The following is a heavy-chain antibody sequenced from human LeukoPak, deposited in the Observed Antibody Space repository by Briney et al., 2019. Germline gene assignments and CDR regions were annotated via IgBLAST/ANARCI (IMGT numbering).Heavy chain of an antibody. J-gene: IGHJ4*02. Sequence: ASVKVSCKASGYTFTGYYMHWVRQAPGQGLEWMGRIIPIFGTANYAQKFQGRVTITTDESTSTAYMELSSLRSEDTAVYYCARGPYGDYEPFGFDYWGQGTLVTVSS. CDR3: ARGPYGDYEPFGFDY. V-gene: IGHV1-69*05. CDR1: GYTFTGYY. D-gene: IGHD4-17*01. CDR2: IIPIFGTA.